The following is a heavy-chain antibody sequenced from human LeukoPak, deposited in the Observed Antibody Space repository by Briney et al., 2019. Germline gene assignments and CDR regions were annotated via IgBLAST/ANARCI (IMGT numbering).Heavy chain of an antibody. Sequence: SETLSLTCSVCGGSFSGYYWSLIRQPPGKGLEWIGEINHSGSTNYNPSLKSRVTISVDTSKNQFSMKLSSVTAADTAVYYCARIAAVVQAKWFDPWGQGTLVTVSS. CDR2: INHSGST. CDR3: ARIAAVVQAKWFDP. D-gene: IGHD6-13*01. J-gene: IGHJ5*02. CDR1: GGSFSGYY. V-gene: IGHV4-34*01.